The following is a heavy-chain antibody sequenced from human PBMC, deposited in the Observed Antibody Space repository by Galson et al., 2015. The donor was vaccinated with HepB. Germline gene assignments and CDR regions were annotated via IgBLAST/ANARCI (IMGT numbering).Heavy chain of an antibody. J-gene: IGHJ6*02. CDR3: ARDLYDILTGSRLRGYDHFGMDV. CDR2: VNPNSGAT. Sequence: SVKVSCKASGYTFTNFYIHWVRQVPGQGPEYMGWVNPNSGATTYTPKFQDRLTMTRDTSLRTVYMELNRLTSDDAAVYYCARDLYDILTGSRLRGYDHFGMDVWGQGTAVTVSS. V-gene: IGHV1-2*02. CDR1: GYTFTNFY. D-gene: IGHD3-9*01.